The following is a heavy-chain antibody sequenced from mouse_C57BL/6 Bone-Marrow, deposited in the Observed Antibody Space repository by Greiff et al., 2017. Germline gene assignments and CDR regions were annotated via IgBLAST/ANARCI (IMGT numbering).Heavy chain of an antibody. CDR3: ARPYYSNYWYFDV. D-gene: IGHD2-5*01. CDR1: GYTFTSYW. V-gene: IGHV1-55*01. CDR2: IYPGSGST. J-gene: IGHJ1*03. Sequence: VQLQQPGAELVKPGASVKMSCKASGYTFTSYWITWLKQRPGQGLGWIGDIYPGSGSTNYNEKFKSKATLTVDTSSSTAYLQLSSLTSEDSAVYDCARPYYSNYWYFDVWGTGTTVTVSS.